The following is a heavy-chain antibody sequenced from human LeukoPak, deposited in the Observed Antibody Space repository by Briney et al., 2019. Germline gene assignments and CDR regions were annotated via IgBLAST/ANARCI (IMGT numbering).Heavy chain of an antibody. Sequence: PGGSLRLSCAASGFTFSNAWMSWARQAPGKGLEWVGRIKSKTDGGTTDYAAPVKGRFTISRDDSKNTLYLQMNSLKTEDTAVYYCTTDSYYDFWSGYYTNFDYWGQGTLVTVSS. D-gene: IGHD3-3*01. V-gene: IGHV3-15*01. J-gene: IGHJ4*02. CDR3: TTDSYYDFWSGYYTNFDY. CDR1: GFTFSNAW. CDR2: IKSKTDGGTT.